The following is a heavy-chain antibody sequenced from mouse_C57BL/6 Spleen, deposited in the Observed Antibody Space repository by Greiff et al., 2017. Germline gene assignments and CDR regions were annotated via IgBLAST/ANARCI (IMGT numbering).Heavy chain of an antibody. D-gene: IGHD3-3*01. V-gene: IGHV1-26*01. CDR3: ARWDRDYFDY. CDR1: GYTFTDYY. Sequence: EVKLQQSGPELVKPGASVKISCKASGYTFTDYYMNWVKQSHGKSLEWIGDINPDNGGTSYNQKFKGKATLTVDKSSSTAYMELRSLTSEDSAVYYCARWDRDYFDYWGQGTTLTVSS. J-gene: IGHJ2*01. CDR2: INPDNGGT.